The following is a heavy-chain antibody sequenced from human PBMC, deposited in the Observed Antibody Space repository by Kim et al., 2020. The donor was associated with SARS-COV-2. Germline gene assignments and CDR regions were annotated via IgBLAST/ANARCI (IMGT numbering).Heavy chain of an antibody. D-gene: IGHD3-22*01. V-gene: IGHV4-4*07. Sequence: STNYNPSLKSRVTMSVDTSKNQFSLKLSSVTAADTAVYYCARDLGWLLPSGGQGTLVTVSS. CDR3: ARDLGWLLPS. CDR2: ST. J-gene: IGHJ4*02.